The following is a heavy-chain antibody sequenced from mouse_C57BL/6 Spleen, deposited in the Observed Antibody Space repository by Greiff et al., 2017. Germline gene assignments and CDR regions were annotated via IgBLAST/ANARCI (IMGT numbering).Heavy chain of an antibody. J-gene: IGHJ3*01. Sequence: EVKLVESGGGLVQPGGSLKLSCAASGFTFSDYGMAWVRQAPRKGPEWVAFISNLAYSIYYADTVTGRFTISRENAKNTLYLEMSSLRSEDTAMYDCARGAQATWFAYGGQGTLVTVSA. V-gene: IGHV5-15*01. D-gene: IGHD3-2*02. CDR3: ARGAQATWFAY. CDR2: ISNLAYSI. CDR1: GFTFSDYG.